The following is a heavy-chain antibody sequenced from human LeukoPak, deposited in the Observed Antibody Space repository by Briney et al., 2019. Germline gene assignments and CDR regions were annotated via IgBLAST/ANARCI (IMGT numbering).Heavy chain of an antibody. CDR2: ISGSGPST. Sequence: GGSLRLSCAASGFNFSSYAMSWVRQAPGKGLEWVSGISGSGPSTYYADFVQGRFTISRDNSNNTVHLHMNSLRAGETAVYYCAKVVTTFAWLSKGFDSWGQGTLVTVSS. CDR1: GFNFSSYA. D-gene: IGHD3-9*01. J-gene: IGHJ4*02. V-gene: IGHV3-23*01. CDR3: AKVVTTFAWLSKGFDS.